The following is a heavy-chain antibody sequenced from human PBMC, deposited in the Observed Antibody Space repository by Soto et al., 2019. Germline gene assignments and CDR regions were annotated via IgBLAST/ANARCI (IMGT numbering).Heavy chain of an antibody. CDR3: GRVGAGGAVDV. CDR2: IGAYNGNT. D-gene: IGHD3-3*01. V-gene: IGHV1-18*04. CDR1: GYTFTSYD. Sequence: QVQLVQSGAEVKKPGASVQVSCKASGYTFTSYDITWVRQAPGQGLEWMGWIGAYNGNTNYAQKLQGTVTMTTGTSTSTAYMELRSLRSDDTALYYCGRVGAGGAVDVWGQGTTVTVSS. J-gene: IGHJ6*02.